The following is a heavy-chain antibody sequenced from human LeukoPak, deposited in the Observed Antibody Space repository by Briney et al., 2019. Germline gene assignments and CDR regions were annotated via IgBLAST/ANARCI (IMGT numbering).Heavy chain of an antibody. Sequence: GGSLRLSCAASGSTFHSAWMSWVRQAPGKGLEWVGRIKSKTYGGTTEYAAPVKGRFTFSRDDSKNTLYLQMNSLKTEDTAMYFCTTLGLSGYYDNSGYYYFDYWGQGTLVTVSS. CDR3: TTLGLSGYYDNSGYYYFDY. CDR2: IKSKTYGGTT. CDR1: GSTFHSAW. J-gene: IGHJ4*02. V-gene: IGHV3-15*01. D-gene: IGHD3-22*01.